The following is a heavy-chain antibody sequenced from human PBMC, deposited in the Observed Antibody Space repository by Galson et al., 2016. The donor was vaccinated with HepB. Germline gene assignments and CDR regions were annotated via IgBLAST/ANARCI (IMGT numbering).Heavy chain of an antibody. CDR1: GDSVSSNSAA. D-gene: IGHD2/OR15-2a*01. Sequence: CAISGDSVSSNSAAWTWIRQSPLRGLEWLGRTYYRSKWYNDYAVSVKSRISIQPDTSKNQFSLQLNSVTPEDTAVYYCARVRCSTFRCQNWFDPWGQGTLVTVSS. V-gene: IGHV6-1*01. CDR3: ARVRCSTFRCQNWFDP. J-gene: IGHJ5*02. CDR2: TYYRSKWYN.